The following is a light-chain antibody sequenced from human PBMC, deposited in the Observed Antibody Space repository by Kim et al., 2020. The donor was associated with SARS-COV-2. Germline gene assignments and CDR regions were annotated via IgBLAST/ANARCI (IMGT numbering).Light chain of an antibody. Sequence: PGERATLSCRASQSVTSNYLAWYQQKPGQAPRLLIFGASSRAIGIPDRFTGSGSGTDFTLTISRLEPEDFAVYYCQQYVSSPGITFGQGTRLEIK. CDR3: QQYVSSPGIT. V-gene: IGKV3-20*01. J-gene: IGKJ5*01. CDR2: GAS. CDR1: QSVTSNY.